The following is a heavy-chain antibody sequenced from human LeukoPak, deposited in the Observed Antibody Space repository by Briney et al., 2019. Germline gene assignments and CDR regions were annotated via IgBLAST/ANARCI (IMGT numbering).Heavy chain of an antibody. CDR3: ARDISSSWYGRY. V-gene: IGHV1-2*02. CDR2: INPNSGGT. D-gene: IGHD6-13*01. J-gene: IGHJ4*02. CDR1: GYTFTGYY. Sequence: ASVKVSCKAFGYTFTGYYMHWVRQAPGQGLEWMGWINPNSGGTNYAQKFQGRVTMTRDTSTSTAYMELRSLRSDDTAVYYCARDISSSWYGRYWGQGTLVTVSS.